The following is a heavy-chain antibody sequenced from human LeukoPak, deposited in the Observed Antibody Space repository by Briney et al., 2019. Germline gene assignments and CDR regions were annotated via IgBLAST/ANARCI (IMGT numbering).Heavy chain of an antibody. Sequence: ASLKASCEASGYTFTGDYMHCVRQAPGQGLEWMVWINPNSGGTNYAQKFQGRVTMTRDTSISTAYMELSRLRSDDTAVYYCARDRGTTLRGYFDYWGQGTLVTVSS. D-gene: IGHD1-14*01. CDR3: ARDRGTTLRGYFDY. CDR2: INPNSGGT. V-gene: IGHV1-2*02. CDR1: GYTFTGDY. J-gene: IGHJ4*02.